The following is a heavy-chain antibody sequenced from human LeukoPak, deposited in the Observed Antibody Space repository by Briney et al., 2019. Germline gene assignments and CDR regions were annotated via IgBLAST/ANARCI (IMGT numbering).Heavy chain of an antibody. V-gene: IGHV1-2*02. CDR2: INPNSGGT. D-gene: IGHD2-2*01. J-gene: IGHJ5*02. Sequence: GASVKVSCKASGYTFTDYYMHWVRQAPGQGLEWMGWINPNSGGTNYAQKFQGRVTMTRDTSISTAYMELSRLRSDDTAVYYCAREGRYCSSTSCHNWFDPWGQGTLVTVSS. CDR1: GYTFTDYY. CDR3: AREGRYCSSTSCHNWFDP.